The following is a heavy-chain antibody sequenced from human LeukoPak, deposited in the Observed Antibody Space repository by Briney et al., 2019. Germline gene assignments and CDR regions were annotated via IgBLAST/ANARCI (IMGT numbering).Heavy chain of an antibody. J-gene: IGHJ1*01. V-gene: IGHV4-4*07. CDR2: IYTSGTT. D-gene: IGHD6-19*01. Sequence: PSETLSLTCTLSGDPISSYYWSWIRQPAGKGLEWIGRIYTSGTTNYNSSLKSRLTMSVDTSKNQFSLKLSSVTAADTAVYYCARLGSSGSAQYFQDWGQGTLVTVSS. CDR1: GDPISSYY. CDR3: ARLGSSGSAQYFQD.